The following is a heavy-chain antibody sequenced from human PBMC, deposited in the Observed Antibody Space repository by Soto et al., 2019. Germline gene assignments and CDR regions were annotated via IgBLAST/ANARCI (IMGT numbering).Heavy chain of an antibody. CDR3: ARDPVEVAGGDR. CDR1: GFTFSDYY. Sequence: QVQLVESGGALVKPGGSLRLSCVASGFTFSDYYMTWIRQAPGKGLECLSYISSRGSTIYYADSVKGRFTISRDDAKNTLYLQMNSLRADDTAVYYCARDPVEVAGGDRWGQGRLVTVSS. J-gene: IGHJ5*02. V-gene: IGHV3-11*01. D-gene: IGHD6-19*01. CDR2: ISSRGSTI.